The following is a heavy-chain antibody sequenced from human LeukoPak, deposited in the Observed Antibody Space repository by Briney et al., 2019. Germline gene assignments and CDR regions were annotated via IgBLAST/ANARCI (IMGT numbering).Heavy chain of an antibody. Sequence: GGSLRLSCAASGFAFSDYYMSWTRQAPGKGLEWVSYISSSGSTIYYADSVKGRFTISRDNAKNSLYLQMNSLRAEDTAVYYCARDGGNYYYYGMDVWGQGTTVTVSS. CDR3: ARDGGNYYYYGMDV. J-gene: IGHJ6*02. CDR1: GFAFSDYY. V-gene: IGHV3-11*01. D-gene: IGHD1-14*01. CDR2: ISSSGSTI.